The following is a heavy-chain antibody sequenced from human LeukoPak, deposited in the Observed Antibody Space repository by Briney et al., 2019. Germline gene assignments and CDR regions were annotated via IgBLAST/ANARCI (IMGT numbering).Heavy chain of an antibody. V-gene: IGHV4-39*07. D-gene: IGHD4-17*01. J-gene: IGHJ4*02. CDR3: AAYGDYELNY. CDR2: IYYGGNT. CDR1: GGSITSSNDY. Sequence: SETLSLTCTVSGGSITSSNDYWVWIRQPPGKGLEWIGSIYYGGNTYYNPSLKSRVTISVDTSKNQFSLKVPSVTAADTAVYYCAAYGDYELNYWGQGTLVTVSS.